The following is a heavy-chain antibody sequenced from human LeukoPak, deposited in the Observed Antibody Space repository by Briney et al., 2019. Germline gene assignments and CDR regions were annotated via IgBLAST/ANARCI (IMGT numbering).Heavy chain of an antibody. V-gene: IGHV3-43*01. J-gene: IGHJ4*02. CDR2: ISWDGDST. Sequence: PGGSLRLSCAASGFTFDDYTMHWVRQAPGKGLEWVSLISWDGDSTYYADSAKGRFTISRDNSKNSLYLQMNSLRTEDTALYYCAKDIGVGYCNGCLFDYWGQGTLVTVSS. CDR1: GFTFDDYT. CDR3: AKDIGVGYCNGCLFDY. D-gene: IGHD2-15*01.